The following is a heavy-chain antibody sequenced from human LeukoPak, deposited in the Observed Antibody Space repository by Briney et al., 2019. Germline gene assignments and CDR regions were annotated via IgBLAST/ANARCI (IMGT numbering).Heavy chain of an antibody. CDR2: INQDGSEK. CDR3: ASNGGGATRA. D-gene: IGHD3-16*01. V-gene: IGHV3-7*01. Sequence: GGSLRLSCAPSGFTFSADWMSWVRQAPGKGQEWVASINQDGSEKYYVDSLKGRFTISRDNTKKSLYLQMNSLRAEDTAVYYCASNGGGATRAWGQGTLVTVSS. J-gene: IGHJ4*02. CDR1: GFTFSADW.